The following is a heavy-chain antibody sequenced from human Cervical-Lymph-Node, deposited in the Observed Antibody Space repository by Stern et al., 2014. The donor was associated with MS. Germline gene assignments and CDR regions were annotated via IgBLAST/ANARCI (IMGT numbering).Heavy chain of an antibody. D-gene: IGHD2-8*02. CDR3: TRIQAGGGAFDI. CDR1: GFSLSTSGMR. Sequence: QITLKESGPALVKPTQTLTLTCTFSGFSLSTSGMRVSWIRQPPGRALEWLASNSWADNKKYTPSLKTRLTISKDSSKNLVVLTMTNMDPVDTATYYCTRIQAGGGAFDIWGQGTMVTVSS. CDR2: NSWADNK. V-gene: IGHV2-70*04. J-gene: IGHJ3*02.